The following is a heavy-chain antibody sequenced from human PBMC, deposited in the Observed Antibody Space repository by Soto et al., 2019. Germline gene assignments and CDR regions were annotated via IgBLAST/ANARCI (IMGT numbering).Heavy chain of an antibody. J-gene: IGHJ6*02. V-gene: IGHV3-33*01. Sequence: GGSLRLSCAASGFTFSSYGMHWVRQAPGKGLEWVAVIWYDGSNKYYADSVKGRFTISRDNSKNTLYLQMNSLRAEDTAVYYCARDRFGYYYDSSGYYGPMQAKYYYYYGMDVWGQGTTVTVSS. CDR2: IWYDGSNK. CDR3: ARDRFGYYYDSSGYYGPMQAKYYYYYGMDV. D-gene: IGHD3-22*01. CDR1: GFTFSSYG.